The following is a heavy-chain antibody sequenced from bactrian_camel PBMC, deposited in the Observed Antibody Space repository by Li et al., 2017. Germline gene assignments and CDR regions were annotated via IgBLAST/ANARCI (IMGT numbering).Heavy chain of an antibody. CDR2: ITRIHGGT. D-gene: IGHD3*01. V-gene: IGHV3S53*01. J-gene: IGHJ4*01. CDR3: AAVTGCSLTPWLRDPGNKSGPMN. Sequence: VQLVESGGGLVQPGGSLNLSCAATGKTNVLNCMGWFRQAPGKEREGVAVITRIHGGTEYADSVKGRFIISRDSSKMTWSLQMNNLKPEDTAMYYCAAVTGCSLTPWLRDPGNKSGPMNWGQGTQVTVS. CDR1: GKTNVLNC.